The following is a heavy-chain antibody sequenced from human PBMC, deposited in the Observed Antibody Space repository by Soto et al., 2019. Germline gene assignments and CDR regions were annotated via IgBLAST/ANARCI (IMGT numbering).Heavy chain of an antibody. CDR1: IGVDS. J-gene: IGHJ4*02. CDR2: IYYSGST. CDR3: ARHYSNSPHSFDY. V-gene: IGHV4-30-4*01. D-gene: IGHD4-4*01. Sequence: IGVDSGTLKSQPPGKGLEWIGYIYYSGSTYYNPSLKSRVTISVDTSKNQFSLKLSSVTAADTAVYYCARHYSNSPHSFDYWGQGTLVTSPQ.